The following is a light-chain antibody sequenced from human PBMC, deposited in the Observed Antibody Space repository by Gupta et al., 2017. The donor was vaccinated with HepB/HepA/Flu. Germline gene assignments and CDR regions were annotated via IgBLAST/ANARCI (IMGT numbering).Light chain of an antibody. Sequence: EIVLTQSPGTLSLSPGERATLFCRASQTIRSDYLAWYQQKPGQAPRLLISSASIRATGIPDRFTGSGSGTDFTLTISRREPEDFAVYYCQQYGNSPRITFGQGTXLEIK. CDR3: QQYGNSPRIT. V-gene: IGKV3-20*01. CDR1: QTIRSDY. J-gene: IGKJ5*01. CDR2: SAS.